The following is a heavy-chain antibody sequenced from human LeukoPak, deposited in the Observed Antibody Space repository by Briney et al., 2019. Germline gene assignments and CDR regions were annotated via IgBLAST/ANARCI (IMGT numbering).Heavy chain of an antibody. D-gene: IGHD5-24*01. CDR1: GGSISSGGYY. V-gene: IGHV4-31*03. Sequence: PSQTLSLTCTVSGGSISSGGYYWSWIRQHPGKGLEWIGYIYYSGSTYYNASLKSRVTISVDTSKNQFSLKLSSVTAADTAVYYCARGGLQHAFDYWGQGTLVTVSS. CDR3: ARGGLQHAFDY. CDR2: IYYSGST. J-gene: IGHJ4*02.